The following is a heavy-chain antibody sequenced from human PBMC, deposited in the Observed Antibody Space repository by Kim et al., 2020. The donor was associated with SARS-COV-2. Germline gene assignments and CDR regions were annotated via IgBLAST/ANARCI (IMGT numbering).Heavy chain of an antibody. CDR1: GGSISSSNW. CDR3: ARREVTVAGGFDS. J-gene: IGHJ4*02. V-gene: IGHV4-4*02. Sequence: SETLSLTCSVSGGSISSSNWWNWVRQSPGKGLEWLGEVYHSGTTNYNPSFKSRVTILVDKPKNQVSLIMTSVTAADTALYYCARREVTVAGGFDSWGRGTLVTVPS. D-gene: IGHD6-19*01. CDR2: VYHSGTT.